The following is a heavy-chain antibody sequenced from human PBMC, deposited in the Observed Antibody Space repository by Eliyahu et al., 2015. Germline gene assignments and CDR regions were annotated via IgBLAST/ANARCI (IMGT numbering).Heavy chain of an antibody. CDR2: ISSSSSTI. Sequence: EVQLVESGEGLVQPGGSLRLSCXASGFTFSSYSMNWVRQAPGKGLEWVSYISSSSSTIYYADSVKGRFTISRDNAKNSLYLQMNSLRAEDTAVYYCARLLPAPLGIWGQGTTVTVSS. D-gene: IGHD2-2*01. J-gene: IGHJ6*02. CDR3: ARLLPAPLGI. CDR1: GFTFSSYS. V-gene: IGHV3-48*01.